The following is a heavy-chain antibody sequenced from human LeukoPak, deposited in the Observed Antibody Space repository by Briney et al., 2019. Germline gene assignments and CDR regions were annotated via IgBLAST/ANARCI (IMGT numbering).Heavy chain of an antibody. CDR3: ARDNVDIVATGIFDY. V-gene: IGHV3-7*01. D-gene: IGHD5-12*01. CDR1: GFTFNNYW. Sequence: PGGSLRLSCAASGFTFNNYWMTWVRLAPGKGLEWVANIKQDGSETYYVDSVKGRFTISRDNAKNSLYLQMNSLRAEDTAVYYCARDNVDIVATGIFDYWGQGTLVTVSS. CDR2: IKQDGSET. J-gene: IGHJ4*02.